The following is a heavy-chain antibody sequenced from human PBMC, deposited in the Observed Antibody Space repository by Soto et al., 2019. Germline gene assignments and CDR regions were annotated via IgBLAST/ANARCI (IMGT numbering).Heavy chain of an antibody. D-gene: IGHD6-19*01. J-gene: IGHJ4*02. CDR2: ISAYNGNT. Sequence: ASVKVSCKASGYTFTIYGISWVLQAPGQGLEWMGWISAYNGNTNYAQKLQGRVTMTTDTSTSTAYMELRSLRSDDTAVYYCARGIALPGPVGYRGQRALVTVSS. V-gene: IGHV1-18*01. CDR1: GYTFTIYG. CDR3: ARGIALPGPVGY.